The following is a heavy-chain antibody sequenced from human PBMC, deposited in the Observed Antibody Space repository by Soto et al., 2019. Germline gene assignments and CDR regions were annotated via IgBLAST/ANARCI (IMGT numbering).Heavy chain of an antibody. Sequence: QVQLVESGGGLVKPGGSLRLSCAASGFTFSDYYMSWIRQAPGKGLEWVSYISSSGSTIYYADSVKGRFTISRDNAKNSLYLQMNSLGAEDTAVYYCARDASHIIAALTHKWFDPRGQGTLVTVSS. CDR3: ARDASHIIAALTHKWFDP. V-gene: IGHV3-11*01. CDR1: GFTFSDYY. D-gene: IGHD6-6*01. J-gene: IGHJ5*02. CDR2: ISSSGSTI.